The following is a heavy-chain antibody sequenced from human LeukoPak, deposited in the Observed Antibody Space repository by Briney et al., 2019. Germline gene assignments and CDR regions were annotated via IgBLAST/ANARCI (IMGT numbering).Heavy chain of an antibody. J-gene: IGHJ4*02. CDR3: ATYTVTSRYFDY. Sequence: GESLKISCKGSGYSFTNYWIGWGRQMPGKGLEWMGIIYPGDSDTRYSPSFQGQVTISADKTNSTAYLQWSSLKASDTAMYYCATYTVTSRYFDYWGQGTLVTVSS. D-gene: IGHD4-17*01. V-gene: IGHV5-51*01. CDR2: IYPGDSDT. CDR1: GYSFTNYW.